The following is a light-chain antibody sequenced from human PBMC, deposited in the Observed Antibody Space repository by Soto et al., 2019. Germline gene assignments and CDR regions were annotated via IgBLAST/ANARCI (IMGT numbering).Light chain of an antibody. CDR3: HQYKSYRWT. CDR1: ESIDSNF. CDR2: AAS. Sequence: EIVLTQSPGTLSLSPGGSAAISCRSTESIDSNFLAWYQQKPGQAPRLLIYAASSRATGIPERFSGSGSGTDFTLFINRLQPEDFAVYYCHQYKSYRWTFGQGTKVEIK. J-gene: IGKJ1*01. V-gene: IGKV3-20*01.